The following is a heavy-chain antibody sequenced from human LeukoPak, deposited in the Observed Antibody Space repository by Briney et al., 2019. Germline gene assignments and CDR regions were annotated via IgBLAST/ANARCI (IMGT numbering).Heavy chain of an antibody. D-gene: IGHD3-10*01. J-gene: IGHJ3*02. CDR3: ARLPLFRGITGASDI. CDR1: GFTFSSYW. V-gene: IGHV3-7*01. CDR2: IREDGSEK. Sequence: GGSLRLSCAASGFTFSSYWMTCVRQAPGKGMEWVANIREDGSEKYYVDSLKGRFTISRDNAKNSLCLQMSSLRAEDTAVYYCARLPLFRGITGASDIWGQGTMVNVSA.